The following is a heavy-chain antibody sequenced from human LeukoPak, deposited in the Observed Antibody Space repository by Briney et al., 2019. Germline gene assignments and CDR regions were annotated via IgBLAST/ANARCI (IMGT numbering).Heavy chain of an antibody. Sequence: TGGSLRLSCAASRFTFSSFAVSWVRQAPGKGLEWVSAISGSGGSTYYADSVKGRFTISRDYSKNTLFLQMISLRAEDTALYYCARISSSWYYFDYWGHGNLVTVSS. J-gene: IGHJ4*01. CDR2: ISGSGGST. CDR1: RFTFSSFA. D-gene: IGHD6-13*01. CDR3: ARISSSWYYFDY. V-gene: IGHV3-23*01.